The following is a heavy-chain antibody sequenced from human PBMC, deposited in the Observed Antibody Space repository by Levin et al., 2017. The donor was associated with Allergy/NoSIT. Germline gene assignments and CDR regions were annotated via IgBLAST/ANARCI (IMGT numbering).Heavy chain of an antibody. J-gene: IGHJ5*02. Sequence: LRLSCTVSGGSISSGDFYWSWIRQPPGKGLECIGYIYYSGSTYYNPSLKSRVMISVDTSKNQFSLKLSSVTAADTAVYYCVRRYYYDRSGYYGFDTWGQGTLVTVSS. CDR1: GGSISSGDFY. D-gene: IGHD3-22*01. CDR2: IYYSGST. CDR3: VRRYYYDRSGYYGFDT. V-gene: IGHV4-30-4*01.